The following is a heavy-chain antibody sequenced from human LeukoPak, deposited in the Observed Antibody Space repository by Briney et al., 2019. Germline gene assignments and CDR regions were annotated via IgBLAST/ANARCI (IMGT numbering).Heavy chain of an antibody. CDR3: RSGRGKGAFDY. J-gene: IGHJ4*02. CDR1: GFTFSTSG. D-gene: IGHD2-15*01. CDR2: IIRKTDGGTT. V-gene: IGHV3-15*01. Sequence: PGGSLRLSCAASGFTFSTSGMNWGRQAPGKGLEWVGLIIRKTDGGTTAYAAHVKGTFTISRYESANTLYLQMNRLNAEERAAYYCRSGRGKGAFDYWGQGTLVTVSS.